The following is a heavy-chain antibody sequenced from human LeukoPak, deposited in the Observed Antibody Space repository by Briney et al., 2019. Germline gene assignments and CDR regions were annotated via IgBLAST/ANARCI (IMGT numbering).Heavy chain of an antibody. CDR1: GFTFSSYS. V-gene: IGHV3-21*01. CDR2: ISSSSSYI. J-gene: IGHJ4*02. D-gene: IGHD4-17*01. CDR3: ARRAYGDPYFDY. Sequence: GGSLRLSCAASGFTFSSYSMNWVRQAPGKGLEWVSSISSSSSYIYYADSVKGRFTISRDNAKNSLYLQMNSLRAEDTAVYYCARRAYGDPYFDYWGQGTLVTVSS.